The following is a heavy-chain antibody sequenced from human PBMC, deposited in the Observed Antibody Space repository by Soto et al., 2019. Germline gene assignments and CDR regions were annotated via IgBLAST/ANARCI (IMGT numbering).Heavy chain of an antibody. CDR2: TYYRTRWYY. CDR3: AGTTSHYWYYMDV. CDR1: GDSVSSNSAA. V-gene: IGHV6-1*01. Sequence: SQTLSLTCVISGDSVSSNSAAWNWIRQSPSRGLEWLGRTYYRTRWYYDYAVSVRSRITGNPDTSKNQFSLQLTSVTPEDTAVYYCAGTTSHYWYYMDVWGKGTTVTVSS. D-gene: IGHD1-7*01. J-gene: IGHJ6*03.